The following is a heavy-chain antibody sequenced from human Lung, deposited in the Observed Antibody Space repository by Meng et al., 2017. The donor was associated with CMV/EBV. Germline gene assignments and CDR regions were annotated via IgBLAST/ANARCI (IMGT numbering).Heavy chain of an antibody. V-gene: IGHV4-39*01. CDR2: IYYSGST. CDR1: GGSISSSSYY. D-gene: IGHD7-27*01. CDR3: ASPLGILGIVDL. Sequence: QLQLQESGPGLVKPSATLSLTCTVSGGSISSSSYYWGWIRQPPGKGLEWIGSIYYSGSTYYNPSLKSRVTISVDTSKNQFSLKLSSVTAADTAVYYCASPLGILGIVDLWGRGTLVTVSS. J-gene: IGHJ2*01.